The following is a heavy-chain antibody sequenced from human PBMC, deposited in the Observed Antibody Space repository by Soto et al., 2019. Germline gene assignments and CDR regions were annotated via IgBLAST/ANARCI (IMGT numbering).Heavy chain of an antibody. CDR1: GFTFETYV. CDR3: AVLSGVVANTGY. Sequence: VLLLESGGALVQPGGSLRLSCAASGFTFETYVMSWVRQAPGKGLEWVSAINGAGYSTYYADSVKGRFTISRDNSKNTLYLHMNGLRAEDTALYYCAVLSGVVANTGYWGQGTLVTVSS. J-gene: IGHJ4*02. CDR2: INGAGYST. V-gene: IGHV3-23*01. D-gene: IGHD3-22*01.